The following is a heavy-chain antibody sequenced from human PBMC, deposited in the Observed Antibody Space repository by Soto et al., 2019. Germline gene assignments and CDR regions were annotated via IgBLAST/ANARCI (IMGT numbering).Heavy chain of an antibody. J-gene: IGHJ6*02. CDR3: ARGEYDVVVMAGTSRGYQPAYHGLDV. Sequence: QDHLVQSGAAVKKPASSVKISCRSTGGTFSTYAFSWVRQAPGQGLEWMGGIIPMFATPIYAQKYQGRVTITADDSTSTAYVEVTSLRSNDTAVYFCARGEYDVVVMAGTSRGYQPAYHGLDVWGQGTSVTVSS. D-gene: IGHD2-15*01. CDR1: GGTFSTYA. V-gene: IGHV1-69*12. CDR2: IIPMFATP.